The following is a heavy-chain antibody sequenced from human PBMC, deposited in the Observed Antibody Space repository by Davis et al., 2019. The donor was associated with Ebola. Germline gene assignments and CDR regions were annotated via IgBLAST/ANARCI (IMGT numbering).Heavy chain of an antibody. D-gene: IGHD4-23*01. CDR2: IYYSGGT. Sequence: SETLSLTCAVYGGSFSGYYWSWIRQPPGKGLEWIGCIYYSGGTHYNPSLKSRVTMSVDTSKNQFSLKLSSVTAADTAVYYCARLTVGPWGQGALVTVSS. V-gene: IGHV4-34*01. J-gene: IGHJ5*02. CDR3: ARLTVGP. CDR1: GGSFSGYY.